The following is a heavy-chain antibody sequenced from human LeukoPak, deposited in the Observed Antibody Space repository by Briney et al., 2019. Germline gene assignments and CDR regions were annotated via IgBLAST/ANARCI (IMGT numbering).Heavy chain of an antibody. CDR3: AKDPCGDDCYSVDY. Sequence: PGGSLRLSCAASGFTFSSYGMNWVRQAPGKGLELVAFIRYDGSNKYYADSVKGRFTISRDNSKNTLYLQMNSLRAEDTAVYYCAKDPCGDDCYSVDYWGQGTLATVSS. J-gene: IGHJ4*02. V-gene: IGHV3-30*02. D-gene: IGHD2-21*01. CDR1: GFTFSSYG. CDR2: IRYDGSNK.